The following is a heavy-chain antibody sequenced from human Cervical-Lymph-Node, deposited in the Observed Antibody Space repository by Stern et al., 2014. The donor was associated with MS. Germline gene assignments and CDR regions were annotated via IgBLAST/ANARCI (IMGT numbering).Heavy chain of an antibody. Sequence: QLQLQESGPGLVKPSETLSLTCTVSGASVSSGSYYWGWIRQSPGKRLEWIGYVYYTGTPYSNPSLSSRVTISLDPSNNHFFLNLPSVTATDTAVYYCARHDQFLGGMDVWGQGTTVTVSS. V-gene: IGHV4-39*01. CDR3: ARHDQFLGGMDV. D-gene: IGHD3-3*01. CDR2: VYYTGTP. CDR1: GASVSSGSYY. J-gene: IGHJ6*02.